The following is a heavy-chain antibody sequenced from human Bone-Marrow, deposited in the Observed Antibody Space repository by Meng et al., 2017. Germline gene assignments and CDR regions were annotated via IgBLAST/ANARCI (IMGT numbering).Heavy chain of an antibody. CDR2: ISSSGSTI. CDR3: ARGDPSGSYYYYYDGMDV. V-gene: IGHV3-48*03. D-gene: IGHD1-26*01. CDR1: GFTFSSYE. J-gene: IGHJ6*02. Sequence: GESLKISCAASGFTFSSYEMNWVRQAPGKGLEWVSYISSSGSTIYYADSVKGRFTISRDNAKNSLYLQMNSLRAEDTAVYYCARGDPSGSYYYYYDGMDVWGQGTTVTVSS.